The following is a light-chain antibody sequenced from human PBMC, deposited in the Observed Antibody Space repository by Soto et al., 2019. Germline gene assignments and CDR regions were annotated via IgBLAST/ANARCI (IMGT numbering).Light chain of an antibody. CDR3: QQYYSYPHT. J-gene: IGKJ1*01. CDR1: QGISSY. V-gene: IGKV1-8*01. CDR2: AAS. Sequence: AIRMTQSPSSFSASTGDRVTITCRASQGISSYLGWYQQKPGKAPKLLIYAASTLQSGVPSRFSGSGSGTEFTLTISSLQSEDFATYYCQQYYSYPHTFGQGTKVEIK.